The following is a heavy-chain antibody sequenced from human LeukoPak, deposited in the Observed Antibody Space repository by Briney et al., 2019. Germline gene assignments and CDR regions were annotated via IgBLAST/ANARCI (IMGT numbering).Heavy chain of an antibody. CDR3: VKGGHKLDIQTTRYYYGLDV. D-gene: IGHD5-12*01. J-gene: IGHJ6*02. Sequence: TGGSLRLSVVASGFTLIDHWMYWVRQGPGKGLAHVSRIESDASRTTYADSVKGRFTISRDDAKNTMYLQMNSLRAEDTAVYYCVKGGHKLDIQTTRYYYGLDVWGQGTTVAVSS. CDR1: GFTLIDHW. CDR2: IESDASRT. V-gene: IGHV3-74*03.